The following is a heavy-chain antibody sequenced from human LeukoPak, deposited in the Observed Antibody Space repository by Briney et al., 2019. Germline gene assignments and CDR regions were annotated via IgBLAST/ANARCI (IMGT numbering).Heavy chain of an antibody. CDR1: GFTFSSSA. V-gene: IGHV3-23*01. CDR2: ISGSGSGGST. Sequence: GGSLRLSCAASGFTFSSSAMSWVRQAPGKGLEWVSNISGSGSGGSTYYADSVKGRFTISRDNSKNTLYLQMNSLRAEDTAVYYCAKSGYNRFDYWGQGTLVAVSS. D-gene: IGHD5-24*01. J-gene: IGHJ4*02. CDR3: AKSGYNRFDY.